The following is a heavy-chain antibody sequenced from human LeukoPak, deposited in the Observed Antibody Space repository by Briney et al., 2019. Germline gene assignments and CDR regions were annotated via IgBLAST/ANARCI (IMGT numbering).Heavy chain of an antibody. CDR2: ISNSGST. J-gene: IGHJ3*01. CDR3: ARVRDSSGYYLGAFDV. CDR1: NGSISSNF. D-gene: IGHD3-22*01. V-gene: IGHV4-4*07. Sequence: PSETLSLTCTVSNGSISSNFWSWIRQPAGKRLEWIGRISNSGSTNYNPSLKSRVTMSVDTSKNQFSLRLSSVAAADTAIYYCARVRDSSGYYLGAFDVWGHGTMVPVST.